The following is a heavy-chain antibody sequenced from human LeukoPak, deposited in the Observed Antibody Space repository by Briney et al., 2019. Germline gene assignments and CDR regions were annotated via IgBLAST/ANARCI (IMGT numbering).Heavy chain of an antibody. D-gene: IGHD3-22*01. V-gene: IGHV4-34*01. J-gene: IGHJ4*02. Sequence: SETLSLTCAVYGGSFSGYYWSWIRQPPGKGLEWIGEINHSGSTNYNPSLKSRVTISVDTSKNQFSLKLSSVTAADTAVYYCAGGRGGYGVYWGQGTLVTVSS. CDR2: INHSGST. CDR3: AGGRGGYGVY. CDR1: GGSFSGYY.